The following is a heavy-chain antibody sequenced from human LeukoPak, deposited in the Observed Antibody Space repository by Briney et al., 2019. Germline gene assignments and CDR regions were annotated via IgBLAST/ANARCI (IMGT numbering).Heavy chain of an antibody. V-gene: IGHV7-4-1*02. CDR3: ARGRDPGNYFDY. J-gene: IGHJ4*02. D-gene: IGHD1-14*01. CDR2: INTNTGNP. CDR1: GXIFTSYG. Sequence: SCXXSGXIFTSYGXNWVRQAXGQGXXXMGWINTNTGNPTYAQGFAGRFVFSLDTSVSTAYLQISSLKAEDSAVYYCARGRDPGNYFDYWGQGTLVTVSS.